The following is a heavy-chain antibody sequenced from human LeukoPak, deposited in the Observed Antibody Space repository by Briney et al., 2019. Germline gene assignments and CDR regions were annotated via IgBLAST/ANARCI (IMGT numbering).Heavy chain of an antibody. V-gene: IGHV4-34*01. D-gene: IGHD6-19*01. J-gene: IGHJ4*02. CDR1: GGSFSGYY. Sequence: PSETLSLTCAVYGGSFSGYYWSWIRQPPGKGLEWIGEINHSGSTYYNPSLKSRVTISVDTSKNQFSLKLSSVTAADTAVYYCARVLSGWYDRYFDYWGQGTLVTVSS. CDR3: ARVLSGWYDRYFDY. CDR2: INHSGST.